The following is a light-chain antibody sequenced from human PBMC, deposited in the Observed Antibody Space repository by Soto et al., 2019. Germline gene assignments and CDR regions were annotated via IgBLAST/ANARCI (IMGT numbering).Light chain of an antibody. CDR2: GAS. Sequence: IVLTQSPGTLSLSPGERATLSCRASQSVSNNYLAWYQQNPGQAPRLLISGASNRATGIPDRFSGSGSGTDFTLTISRLEPEDFAVYYCQQYGSSGTFGQGTKVDI. J-gene: IGKJ1*01. CDR3: QQYGSSGT. CDR1: QSVSNNY. V-gene: IGKV3-20*01.